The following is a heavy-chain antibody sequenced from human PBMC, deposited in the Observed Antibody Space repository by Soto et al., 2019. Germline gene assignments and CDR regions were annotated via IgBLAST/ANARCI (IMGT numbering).Heavy chain of an antibody. CDR1: GFTFDDYT. D-gene: IGHD3-3*01. J-gene: IGHJ6*02. CDR3: AKDSAGELRFLEWPCMDV. Sequence: PGGSLRLSCAASGFTFDDYTMHWVRQAPGKGLEWVSLISWDGGSTYYADSVKGRFTISRDNSKNSLYLQMNSLRTEDTALYYCAKDSAGELRFLEWPCMDVWGQGTTVTVSS. V-gene: IGHV3-43*01. CDR2: ISWDGGST.